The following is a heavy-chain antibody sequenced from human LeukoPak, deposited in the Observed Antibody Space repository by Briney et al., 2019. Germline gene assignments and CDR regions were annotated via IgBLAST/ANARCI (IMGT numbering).Heavy chain of an antibody. Sequence: SETLSLTCTVSGGSISSYYWSWIRQPPGKGLEWIGYIYYSGSTNYNPSLKSRVTISVDTSKNQFSLKLSSVTAADTAVYYCARHHIAVAGIWFDPWGQGTLVTVSS. D-gene: IGHD6-19*01. CDR1: GGSISSYY. CDR2: IYYSGST. J-gene: IGHJ5*02. CDR3: ARHHIAVAGIWFDP. V-gene: IGHV4-59*08.